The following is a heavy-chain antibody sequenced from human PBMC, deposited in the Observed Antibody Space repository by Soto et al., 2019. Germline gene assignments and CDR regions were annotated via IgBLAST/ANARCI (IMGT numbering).Heavy chain of an antibody. J-gene: IGHJ4*02. D-gene: IGHD3-9*01. CDR2: DYSGST. CDR1: GGSVSSVSYY. V-gene: IGHV4-61*01. CDR3: ARGSHYDILTGYKLEAKFDX. Sequence: PAETLSLTCTVSGGSVSSVSYYWTWIRQPPGKGLEGIGHDYSGSTNYNPSLKIRVAISEETSKNQFSLKLSSVTSADTAVYYCARGSHYDILTGYKLEAKFDXWGQGTPVTLSX.